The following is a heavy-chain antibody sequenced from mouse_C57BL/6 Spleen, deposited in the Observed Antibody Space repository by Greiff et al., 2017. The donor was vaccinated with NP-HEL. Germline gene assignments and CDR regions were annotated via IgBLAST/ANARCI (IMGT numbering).Heavy chain of an antibody. CDR1: GFTFSSYA. D-gene: IGHD1-1*01. CDR3: ARGIYGSSYDY. CDR2: ISDGGSYT. V-gene: IGHV5-4*01. J-gene: IGHJ2*01. Sequence: DVHLVESGGGLVKPGGSLKLSCAASGFTFSSYAMSWVRQTPEKRLEWVATISDGGSYTYYPDNVKGRFTISRDNAKNNLYLQMSHLKSEDTAMYYCARGIYGSSYDYWGQGTTLTVSS.